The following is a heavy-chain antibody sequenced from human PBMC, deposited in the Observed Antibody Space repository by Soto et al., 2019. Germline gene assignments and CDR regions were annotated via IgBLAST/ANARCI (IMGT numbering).Heavy chain of an antibody. CDR2: INPSGGST. CDR3: ARATMIRNWFDP. CDR1: GYTFTSYY. J-gene: IGHJ5*02. D-gene: IGHD3-10*01. Sequence: ASVKGSCKASGYTFTSYYMHWVRQAPGQGLEWMGIINPSGGSTSYAQKFQGRVTMTRDTSTSTVYMELSSLRSEDTAVYYCARATMIRNWFDPWGQGTLVTVSS. V-gene: IGHV1-46*01.